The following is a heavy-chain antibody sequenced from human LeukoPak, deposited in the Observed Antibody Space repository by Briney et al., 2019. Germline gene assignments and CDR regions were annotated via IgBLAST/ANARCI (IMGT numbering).Heavy chain of an antibody. J-gene: IGHJ4*02. Sequence: PGRSLRLSCAAAGFTFSTYGMHWVRQAPGKWLEWVAVISYDGSNKYYVDSVKGRFTISRDNSKNTLDLQMNSLRAEDTAVYYCAKELHKTTWYSHWGQGTLVTVSS. D-gene: IGHD2-15*01. CDR1: GFTFSTYG. CDR3: AKELHKTTWYSH. V-gene: IGHV3-30*18. CDR2: ISYDGSNK.